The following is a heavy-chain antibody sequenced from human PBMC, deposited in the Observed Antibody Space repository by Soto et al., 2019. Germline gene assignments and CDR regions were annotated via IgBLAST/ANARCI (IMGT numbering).Heavy chain of an antibody. CDR2: VDGSGTSI. CDR1: GFIFSSFE. CDR3: AIFNGLDV. Sequence: GSLRLSCAASGFIFSSFEMNWVRRAPGKGLEWVSYVDGSGTSIYYADSVKGRFTISRDNAKNLLYLQMNSLRAEDTAVYYCAIFNGLDVWGQGTTVTVS. J-gene: IGHJ6*02. V-gene: IGHV3-48*03.